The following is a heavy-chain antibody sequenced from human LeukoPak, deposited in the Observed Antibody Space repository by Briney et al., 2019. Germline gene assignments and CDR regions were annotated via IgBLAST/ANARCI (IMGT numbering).Heavy chain of an antibody. CDR2: ISSGSNTI. D-gene: IGHD3-16*01. J-gene: IGHJ4*02. Sequence: KAGGSLRLSCAAPGFTFIYYYMSWIRQAPGKGLEWISYISSGSNTIFYADSVQGRFTISRDNSKNSLFLQMNSLRADDTAVYFCARDRSSYSDSWGQGTLVTVSS. CDR3: ARDRSSYSDS. V-gene: IGHV3-11*04. CDR1: GFTFIYYY.